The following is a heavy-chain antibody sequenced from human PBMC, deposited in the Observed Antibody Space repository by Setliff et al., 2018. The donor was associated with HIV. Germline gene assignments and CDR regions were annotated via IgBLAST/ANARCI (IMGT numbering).Heavy chain of an antibody. Sequence: GGSLRLSCAASGFTVSSNFMTWVRQAPGKGLEWVSVINNSGTTKYADSVKGRFTISRDSSKNTVFLQMNSLRADDTAVYYCARDRQIAAAGRSNYYYGMDVWGQGTTVTVSS. CDR2: INNSGTT. J-gene: IGHJ6*02. CDR1: GFTVSSNF. D-gene: IGHD6-13*01. V-gene: IGHV3-53*01. CDR3: ARDRQIAAAGRSNYYYGMDV.